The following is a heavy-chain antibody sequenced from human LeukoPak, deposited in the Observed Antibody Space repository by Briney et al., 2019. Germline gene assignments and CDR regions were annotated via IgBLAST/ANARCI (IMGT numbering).Heavy chain of an antibody. J-gene: IGHJ4*02. CDR3: ASESTYYYDSSGYY. Sequence: GGSPRLSCAASGFTFSSYAMSWVRQAPGKGLEWVSAISGSGGSTYYADSVKGRFTISRDNAKNSLYLQMNSLRAEDTAVYYCASESTYYYDSSGYYWGQGTLVTVSS. CDR2: ISGSGGST. V-gene: IGHV3-23*01. D-gene: IGHD3-22*01. CDR1: GFTFSSYA.